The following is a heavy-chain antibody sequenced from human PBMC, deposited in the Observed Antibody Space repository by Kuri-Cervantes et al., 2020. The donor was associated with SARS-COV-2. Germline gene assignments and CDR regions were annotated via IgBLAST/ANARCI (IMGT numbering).Heavy chain of an antibody. D-gene: IGHD4-11*01. J-gene: IGHJ3*02. CDR1: GFTFSSYD. Sequence: GESLKISCAACGFTFSSYDMHWVRQATGKGLGWVSAIGTAGDTYYPGSVKGQFTISRDNAKNSLYLQMNSLRAEDTAVYYCAREMTTDAFDIWGQGTMVTVSS. CDR2: IGTAGDT. CDR3: AREMTTDAFDI. V-gene: IGHV3-13*03.